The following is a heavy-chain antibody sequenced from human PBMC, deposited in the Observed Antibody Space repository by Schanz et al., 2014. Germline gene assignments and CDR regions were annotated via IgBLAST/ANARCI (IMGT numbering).Heavy chain of an antibody. Sequence: EVQLVESGGGLVQPGGSLRLSCAVSGFTFSNCDMTWVRQAPGKGLEWVAIIDGRGITTFYADSVKGRFTISRDAAKESLFLQMTSLRADDTAVYFCAREYASTWFESNAMAGRIDNWGQGTLVTVSS. CDR1: GFTFSNCD. D-gene: IGHD2-8*01. V-gene: IGHV3-48*03. CDR3: AREYASTWFESNAMAGRIDN. CDR2: IDGRGITT. J-gene: IGHJ4*02.